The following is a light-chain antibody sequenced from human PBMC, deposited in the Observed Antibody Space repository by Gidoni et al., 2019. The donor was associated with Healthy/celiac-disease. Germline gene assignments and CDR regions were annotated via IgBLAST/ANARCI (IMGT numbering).Light chain of an antibody. CDR1: QSISSY. CDR2: AAS. Sequence: DIQMTESQSSLSASVGDRVTITCQASQSISSYLNWYQQKPGKAPELLIYAASSLQSGVPSRFSGSVSGTDVTLAVSNLQPEDFATYDCQQGYSTPPFAFGPGTKVDIK. V-gene: IGKV1-39*01. CDR3: QQGYSTPPFA. J-gene: IGKJ3*01.